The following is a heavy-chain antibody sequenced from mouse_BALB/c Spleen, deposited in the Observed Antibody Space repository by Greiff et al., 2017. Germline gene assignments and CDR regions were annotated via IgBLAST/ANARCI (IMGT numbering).Heavy chain of an antibody. V-gene: IGHV5-9*03. CDR1: GFTFSSYP. CDR2: ISSGGGNT. D-gene: IGHD2-4*01. J-gene: IGHJ1*01. Sequence: EVKVVESGGGLVKPGGSLKLSCAASGFTFSSYPMSWVRQTPEKRLEWVATISSGGGNTYYPDSVKGRFTISRDNAKNNLYLQMSSLRSEDTALYYCASIYYDYDWYFDVWGAGTTVTVAS. CDR3: ASIYYDYDWYFDV.